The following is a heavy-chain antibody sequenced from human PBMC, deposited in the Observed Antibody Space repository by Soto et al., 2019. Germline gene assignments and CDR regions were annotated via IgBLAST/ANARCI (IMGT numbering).Heavy chain of an antibody. CDR2: IYYSGST. CDR1: GGSISSGGYY. Sequence: SETLSLTCTVSGGSISSGGYYWSWIRQHPGKGLEWIGYIYYSGSTYYNPSPKSRVTISVDTSKNQFSLKLSSVTAADTAVYYCARDVHYDFWSGYWYGMDVWGQGTTVTVSS. D-gene: IGHD3-3*01. J-gene: IGHJ6*02. V-gene: IGHV4-31*03. CDR3: ARDVHYDFWSGYWYGMDV.